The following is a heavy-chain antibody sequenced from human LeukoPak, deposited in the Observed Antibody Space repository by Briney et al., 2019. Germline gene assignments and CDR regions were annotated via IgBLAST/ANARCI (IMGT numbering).Heavy chain of an antibody. J-gene: IGHJ6*03. CDR3: TNGSSWGSDPYYYYYMDV. Sequence: WIRQSPGKGLEWIGRIRSKANSYATAYAASVKGRFTISRDDSKNTAYLQMNSLKTEDTAVYYCTNGSSWGSDPYYYYYMDVWGKGTTVTVSS. V-gene: IGHV3-73*01. CDR2: IRSKANSYAT. D-gene: IGHD6-13*01.